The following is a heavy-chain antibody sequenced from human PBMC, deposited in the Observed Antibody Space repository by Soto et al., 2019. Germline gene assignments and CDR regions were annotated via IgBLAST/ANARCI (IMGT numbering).Heavy chain of an antibody. Sequence: QVQLQESGPGLVKPSETLSLTCTVSGGSISSYYWSWIRQPPGKGLEWIGYIYYSGSTNYNPSLKSRVTISVDTSKNQFSLKLSSVTAADTAVYYCARVDYDILTGYPNPNWFDPWGQGTLVTVSS. CDR3: ARVDYDILTGYPNPNWFDP. CDR2: IYYSGST. V-gene: IGHV4-59*01. D-gene: IGHD3-9*01. CDR1: GGSISSYY. J-gene: IGHJ5*02.